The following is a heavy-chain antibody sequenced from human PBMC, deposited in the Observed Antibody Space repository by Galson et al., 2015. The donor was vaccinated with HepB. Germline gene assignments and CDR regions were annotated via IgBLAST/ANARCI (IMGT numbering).Heavy chain of an antibody. Sequence: SLRLSCAASGFTFSSYWMHWVRQAPGKGLVWVSRINSDGSSTSYADSVKGRFTISRDNAKNTLYLQMNSLRAEDTAVYYCARALGYYDSSGYYRGPLDAFDIWGQGTMVTVSS. CDR1: GFTFSSYW. D-gene: IGHD3-22*01. CDR2: INSDGSST. J-gene: IGHJ3*02. V-gene: IGHV3-74*01. CDR3: ARALGYYDSSGYYRGPLDAFDI.